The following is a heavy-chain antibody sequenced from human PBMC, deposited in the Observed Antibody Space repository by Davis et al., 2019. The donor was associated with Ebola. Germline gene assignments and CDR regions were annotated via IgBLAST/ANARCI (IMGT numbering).Heavy chain of an antibody. D-gene: IGHD3-22*01. J-gene: IGHJ4*02. CDR3: AKPIGGYDSSGYSDF. Sequence: GESLKISCAASGFTFSSYGMHWVRQAPGKGLEWVAVISYDGSNKYYADSVKGRFTISRDNSKNTLYLQMNSLRAEDTAVYYCAKPIGGYDSSGYSDFWGQGTLVTVSS. V-gene: IGHV3-30*18. CDR1: GFTFSSYG. CDR2: ISYDGSNK.